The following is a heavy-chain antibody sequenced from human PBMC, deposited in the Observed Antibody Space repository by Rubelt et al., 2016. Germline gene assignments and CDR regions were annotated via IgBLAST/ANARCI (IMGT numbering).Heavy chain of an antibody. V-gene: IGHV1-3*01. J-gene: IGHJ4*02. D-gene: IGHD3-10*01. Sequence: QVQLVQSGAEVKKPGASVKVSCKASGYTFTSYAMHWVRQAPGQRLEWMGWINAGNGNTQYSQKFQGRVTITRDTSASTAYMELSSLRSEDTAVCYCARGGLSELLWFGESRIDYWGQGTLVTVSS. CDR1: GYTFTSYA. CDR3: ARGGLSELLWFGESRIDY. CDR2: INAGNGNT.